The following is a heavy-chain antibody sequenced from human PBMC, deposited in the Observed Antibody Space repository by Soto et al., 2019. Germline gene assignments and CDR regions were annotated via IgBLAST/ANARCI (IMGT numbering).Heavy chain of an antibody. CDR1: GFSLSTSGVG. D-gene: IGHD3-16*01. CDR3: AHLVGGYDNPLWDY. V-gene: IGHV2-5*01. CDR2: IYWNDDK. Sequence: SVPTLVNPTQTLTLTCTFSGFSLSTSGVGVGWIRQPPGKALEWLALIYWNDDKRYSPSLKSRLTITKDTSKNQVVLTMTNMEPVDTVTYYCAHLVGGYDNPLWDYWGQGTLVTVSS. J-gene: IGHJ4*02.